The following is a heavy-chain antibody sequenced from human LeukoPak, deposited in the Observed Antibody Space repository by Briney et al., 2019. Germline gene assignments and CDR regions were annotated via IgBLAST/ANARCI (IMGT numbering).Heavy chain of an antibody. J-gene: IGHJ6*03. CDR2: IYTSGST. V-gene: IGHV4-4*07. D-gene: IGHD2-15*01. Sequence: PSETLSLTCTVSGGSISSYYWSWIRQPAGKGLEWIGRIYTSGSTNYNPSLKSRVTMSVDTSKNQFSLKLSSVTAADTAVYYCARGPVVAATTGYYYYMDVWGKGTTVTISS. CDR1: GGSISSYY. CDR3: ARGPVVAATTGYYYYMDV.